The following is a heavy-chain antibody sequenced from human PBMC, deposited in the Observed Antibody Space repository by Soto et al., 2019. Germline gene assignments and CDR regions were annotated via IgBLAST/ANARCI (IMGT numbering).Heavy chain of an antibody. CDR1: GFTFSSYG. CDR3: ARPGITGTTSDYYYYMDV. Sequence: QVQLVESGGGVVQPGRSLRLSCAASGFTFSSYGMHWVRQAPGKGLEWVAVIWYDGSNKYYADSVKGRFTISRDNSKNTLYLQVNSLRAEDTAVYYCARPGITGTTSDYYYYMDVWGKGTTVTVSS. D-gene: IGHD1-20*01. CDR2: IWYDGSNK. J-gene: IGHJ6*03. V-gene: IGHV3-33*01.